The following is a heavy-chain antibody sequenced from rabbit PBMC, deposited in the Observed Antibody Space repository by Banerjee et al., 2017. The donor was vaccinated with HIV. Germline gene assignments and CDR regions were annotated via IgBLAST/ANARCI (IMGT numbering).Heavy chain of an antibody. CDR1: GFSFSSNYY. V-gene: IGHV1S40*01. CDR2: IYGGSSGNT. Sequence: QSLEESGGDLVKPGASLTLTCTASGFSFSSNYYMCWVRQAPGKGPEWIACIYGGSSGNTYYANWAKGRFTISKTSSTTVTLQMTSLTAADTATYFCARDDSGWGFGYGMDLWGPGTLVTVS. J-gene: IGHJ6*01. CDR3: ARDDSGWGFGYGMDL. D-gene: IGHD4-1*01.